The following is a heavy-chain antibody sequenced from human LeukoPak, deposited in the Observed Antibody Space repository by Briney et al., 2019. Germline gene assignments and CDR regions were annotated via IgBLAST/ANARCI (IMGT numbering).Heavy chain of an antibody. D-gene: IGHD1-26*01. Sequence: GGSLRLSCAASGFTVSSNYMSWVRQAPGKGLEWVSVIYSGGSTYYADSVKGRFTISRDDSKNTLYLQMNSLRAEDTAVYYCARDHDGSYNYWGQGTLVTVSS. CDR1: GFTVSSNY. CDR3: ARDHDGSYNY. CDR2: IYSGGST. J-gene: IGHJ4*02. V-gene: IGHV3-53*01.